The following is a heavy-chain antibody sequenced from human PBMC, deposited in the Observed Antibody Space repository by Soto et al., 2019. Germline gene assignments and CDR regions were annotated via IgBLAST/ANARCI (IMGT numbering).Heavy chain of an antibody. CDR1: GFTFSSYW. J-gene: IGHJ3*02. V-gene: IGHV3-74*01. D-gene: IGHD4-17*01. CDR2: INSDGSST. CDR3: ARDRDYGDYVYAFDI. Sequence: PGGSLRLSCAASGFTFSSYWMHWVRQAPGKGLVWVSRINSDGSSTSYADSVKGRFTISRDNAKNTLYLQMNSLRAEDTAVYYCARDRDYGDYVYAFDIWGQGTMVTVSS.